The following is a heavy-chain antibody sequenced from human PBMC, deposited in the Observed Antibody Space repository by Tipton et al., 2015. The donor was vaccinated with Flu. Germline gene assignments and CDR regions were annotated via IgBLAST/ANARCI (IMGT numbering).Heavy chain of an antibody. Sequence: TLSLTCTVSGASINSGDYYWSWIRQPAGKGLEWIGRIYTNGNINYNASLKSRATISLDTSKSQFSLKLSSVTAADTAVYFCARNYYFYDTSAYYALEYFDYWGQGTRVTVSS. CDR1: GASINSGDYY. CDR2: IYTNGNI. D-gene: IGHD3-22*01. CDR3: ARNYYFYDTSAYYALEYFDY. V-gene: IGHV4-61*02. J-gene: IGHJ4*02.